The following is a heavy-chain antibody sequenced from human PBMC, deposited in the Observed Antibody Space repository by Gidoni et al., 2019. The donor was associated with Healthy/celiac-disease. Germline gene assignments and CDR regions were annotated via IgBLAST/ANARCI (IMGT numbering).Heavy chain of an antibody. D-gene: IGHD5-18*01. CDR3: ARGGSVETAMAPNWFDP. CDR1: GGSISRGDYY. Sequence: QVQLQESGPGLVKPSQTLSITCTVSGGSISRGDYYWSWIRQPPGKGLEWIGYIYYSGSTYYNPSLKSRVTISVDTSKNQFSLKLSSVTAADTAVYYCARGGSVETAMAPNWFDPWGQGTLVTVSS. V-gene: IGHV4-30-4*01. CDR2: IYYSGST. J-gene: IGHJ5*02.